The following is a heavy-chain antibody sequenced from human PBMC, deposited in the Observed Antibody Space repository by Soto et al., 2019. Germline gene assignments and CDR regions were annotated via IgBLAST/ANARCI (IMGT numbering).Heavy chain of an antibody. V-gene: IGHV3-9*01. CDR3: AKDLQHDYGGYDSAIGDY. D-gene: IGHD4-17*01. J-gene: IGHJ4*02. CDR1: GFTFDDYA. Sequence: EVQLVESGGGLVQPGRSLRLSCAASGFTFDDYAMHWVRQAPGKGLEWVSGISWNSGSIGYADSVKGRFTISRDNAKNSLYLQMNSLRAEDTALYYCAKDLQHDYGGYDSAIGDYWGQGTLVTVSS. CDR2: ISWNSGSI.